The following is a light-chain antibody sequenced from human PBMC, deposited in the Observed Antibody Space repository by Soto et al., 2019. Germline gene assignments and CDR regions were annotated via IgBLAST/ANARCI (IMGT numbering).Light chain of an antibody. J-gene: IGLJ2*01. CDR3: SSYTSISTVV. Sequence: QSVLTQPASVSGSPGQSITISCTGTSSDVGAYNYVSWYQQHPGKAPKLIIYDVSYRPSGVSNRFSGSKSGNTASLTISGLQAEDEADYYCSSYTSISTVVFGGGTQLTVL. CDR1: SSDVGAYNY. CDR2: DVS. V-gene: IGLV2-14*01.